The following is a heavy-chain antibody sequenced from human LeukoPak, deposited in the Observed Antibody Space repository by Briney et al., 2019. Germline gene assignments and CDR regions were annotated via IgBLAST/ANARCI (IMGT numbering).Heavy chain of an antibody. CDR2: ISSSSSYI. V-gene: IGHV3-21*01. D-gene: IGHD3-10*01. CDR3: ARDRDLWFGELGGHFDY. J-gene: IGHJ4*02. Sequence: GGSLRLSCAPSGFTFSSYSMNWVRQAPGKGLEWVSSISSSSSYIYYADSVKGRFTISRDNAKNSLYLQMNSLRAEDTAVYYCARDRDLWFGELGGHFDYWGQGTLVTVSS. CDR1: GFTFSSYS.